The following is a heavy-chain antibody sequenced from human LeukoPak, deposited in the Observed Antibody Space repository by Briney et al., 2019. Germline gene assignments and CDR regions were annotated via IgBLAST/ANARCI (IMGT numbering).Heavy chain of an antibody. J-gene: IGHJ4*02. D-gene: IGHD1-14*01. CDR2: FYGDGSR. V-gene: IGHV3-53*01. CDR1: GFTVSDNY. Sequence: GGSLRLSCAASGFTVSDNYMTWVRQRAGRGLEWVSGFYGDGSRHYADSVKGRFTISRDDSKNTLDLHMNSLRAEDTAVYYCAAPLTGLHHWGQGILVTVSS. CDR3: AAPLTGLHH.